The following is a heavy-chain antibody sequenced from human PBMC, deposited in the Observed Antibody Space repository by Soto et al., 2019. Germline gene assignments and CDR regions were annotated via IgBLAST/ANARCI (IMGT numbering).Heavy chain of an antibody. Sequence: ASVKVSCKASGYIFTGYYMHWVRQAPGQGPEWMGWINPNSGGTNYAQKFQGWVTMTRDTSISTAYMELSRLRSDDTAVYYCARGLCSGGSCYNAAFDIWGQGTMVTVS. CDR3: ARGLCSGGSCYNAAFDI. V-gene: IGHV1-2*04. CDR2: INPNSGGT. D-gene: IGHD2-15*01. J-gene: IGHJ3*02. CDR1: GYIFTGYY.